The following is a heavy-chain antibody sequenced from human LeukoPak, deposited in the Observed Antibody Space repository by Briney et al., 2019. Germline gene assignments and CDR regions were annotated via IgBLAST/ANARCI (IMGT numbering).Heavy chain of an antibody. CDR1: GFTFSSYG. D-gene: IGHD3-10*01. V-gene: IGHV3-23*01. Sequence: GGSLRLSCAASGFTFSSYGMSWVRQAPGKGLEWVSAISGSGGSTYYADSVKGRFAISRDNSKNTLHLQMNSLRAEDTAVYYCAFAGYGSGSDEGWGQGTLVTVSS. CDR2: ISGSGGST. CDR3: AFAGYGSGSDEG. J-gene: IGHJ4*02.